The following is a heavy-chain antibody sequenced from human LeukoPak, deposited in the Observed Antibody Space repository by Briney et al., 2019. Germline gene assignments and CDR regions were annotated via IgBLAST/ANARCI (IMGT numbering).Heavy chain of an antibody. D-gene: IGHD2-21*02. V-gene: IGHV3-30*19. J-gene: IGHJ4*02. CDR3: ARAELLSLDY. Sequence: PGGSLRLSCAASGFTFSNFGMHWVRQAPGKGLEWVAVISYDGSNKYYADSVKGRFTISRDNSKNTLYLQMNSLRAEDTAVYYCARAELLSLDYWGQGTLVTVSS. CDR1: GFTFSNFG. CDR2: ISYDGSNK.